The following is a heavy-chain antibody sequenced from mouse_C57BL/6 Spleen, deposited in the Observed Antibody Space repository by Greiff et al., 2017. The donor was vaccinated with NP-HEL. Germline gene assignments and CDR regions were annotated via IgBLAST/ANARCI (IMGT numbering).Heavy chain of an antibody. CDR3: TRRGYGNYDFYFDY. Sequence: EVKLEESGGGLVQPGGSMKLSCAASGFTFSDAWMDWVRQSPEKGLEWVAEIRNKANNHATYYAESVKGRFTISRDDSKSSVYLQMNSLRAEDTGIYYCTRRGYGNYDFYFDYWGQGTTLTVSS. CDR1: GFTFSDAW. V-gene: IGHV6-6*01. CDR2: IRNKANNHAT. D-gene: IGHD2-10*02. J-gene: IGHJ2*01.